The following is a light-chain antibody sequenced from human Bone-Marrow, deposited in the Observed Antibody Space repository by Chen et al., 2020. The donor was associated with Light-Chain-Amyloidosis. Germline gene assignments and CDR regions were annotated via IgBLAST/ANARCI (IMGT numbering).Light chain of an antibody. J-gene: IGKJ5*01. V-gene: IGKV3-11*01. CDR1: QSVNRF. CDR3: QQRSDWPIT. Sequence: EIVLTQSPDTLSLSPGERASFSCRASQSVNRFLAWYQQKPGQAPRLLISDATNRATGIPARFSGSGFGTGFTRTINSLWPEDFAVYYCQQRSDWPITFGHRTRLEIK. CDR2: DAT.